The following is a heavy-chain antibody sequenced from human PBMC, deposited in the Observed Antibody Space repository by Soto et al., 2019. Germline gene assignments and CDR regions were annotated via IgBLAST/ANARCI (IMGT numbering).Heavy chain of an antibody. D-gene: IGHD6-6*01. Sequence: GGSLRLSCAASGFTFSSYGMHWVRQAPGKGLEWVAVISYDGSNKYYADSVKGRFTISRDNSKNTLYLQMNSLRAEDTAVYYCAKPLAYSSSGYYYYGMDVWGQGTTVTVSS. V-gene: IGHV3-30*18. CDR1: GFTFSSYG. CDR3: AKPLAYSSSGYYYYGMDV. J-gene: IGHJ6*02. CDR2: ISYDGSNK.